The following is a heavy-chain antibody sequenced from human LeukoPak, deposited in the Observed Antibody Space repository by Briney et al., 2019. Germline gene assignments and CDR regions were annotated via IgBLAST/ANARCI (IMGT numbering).Heavy chain of an antibody. J-gene: IGHJ4*02. CDR3: ARDPGTYSQYSFDS. Sequence: PSETLSLTCSVSGGSVSSGNHYWNWIRQPPGKGLEWIAYIYYSVSTNYNPSLKSRVTISVDTSKNQFSLKLSSVTAADTAVYYCARDPGTYSQYSFDSWGQGTLVTVSS. D-gene: IGHD1-26*01. CDR1: GGSVSSGNHY. CDR2: IYYSVST. V-gene: IGHV4-61*01.